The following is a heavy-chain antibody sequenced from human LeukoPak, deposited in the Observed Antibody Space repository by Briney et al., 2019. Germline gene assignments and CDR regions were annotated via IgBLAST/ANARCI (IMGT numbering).Heavy chain of an antibody. Sequence: PQTLSLTCTVSGGSISSGDYYWSWIRRHPEKGLEWIGYIYHSGGTYENPSLRSRITMSVDTPKNQFSLKLSSVTAADTAVYYCARIVVGHTFDIWGQGTMVTVSS. CDR3: ARIVVGHTFDI. V-gene: IGHV4-31*03. D-gene: IGHD2-21*01. CDR2: IYHSGGT. J-gene: IGHJ3*02. CDR1: GGSISSGDYY.